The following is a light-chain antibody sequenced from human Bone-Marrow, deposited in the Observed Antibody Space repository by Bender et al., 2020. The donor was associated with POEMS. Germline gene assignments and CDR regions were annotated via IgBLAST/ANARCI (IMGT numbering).Light chain of an antibody. CDR3: VLYMRSGILV. J-gene: IGLJ2*01. Sequence: QTVVTQEPSLSVSPGGTVTLTCGLSSGSVSTNYYPSWYQQTPGQAPRTLIYSTDTRSSGVPDRFSGSILGNKAALTITGAQADDECDYYCVLYMRSGILVFGGGTKLTVL. CDR1: SGSVSTNYY. CDR2: STD. V-gene: IGLV8-61*01.